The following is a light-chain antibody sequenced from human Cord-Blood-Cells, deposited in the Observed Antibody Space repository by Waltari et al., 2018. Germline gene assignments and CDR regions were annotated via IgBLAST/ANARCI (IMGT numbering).Light chain of an antibody. CDR3: QQYGSSPYT. Sequence: EIVLTQSPGTLSLSPGERATLSCRASQSVSSSYLARYQQKPGQAPRLLIYGASSRATGIPGRFSGSGSGTDFTLTISRLEPEDFAVYYCQQYGSSPYTFGQGTKLEIK. V-gene: IGKV3-20*01. J-gene: IGKJ2*01. CDR1: QSVSSSY. CDR2: GAS.